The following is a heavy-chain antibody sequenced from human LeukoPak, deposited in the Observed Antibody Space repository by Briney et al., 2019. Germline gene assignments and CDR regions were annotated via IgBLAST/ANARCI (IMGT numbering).Heavy chain of an antibody. CDR1: GFTFSSYA. V-gene: IGHV3-64D*06. D-gene: IGHD5-12*01. CDR2: ISSNGGST. Sequence: GVSLRLSCSASGFTFSSYAMHWVHQATGKGLEYVSAISSNGGSTYYADSVKGRFTISRDNSKNTLYLQVSSLRAEDTAVYYCVKDGGYSGYRDYFDYWGQGTLVTVSS. J-gene: IGHJ4*02. CDR3: VKDGGYSGYRDYFDY.